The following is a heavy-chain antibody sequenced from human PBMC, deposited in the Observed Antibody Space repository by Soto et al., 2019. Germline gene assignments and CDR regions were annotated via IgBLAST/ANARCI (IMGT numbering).Heavy chain of an antibody. CDR2: INPNSGGT. J-gene: IGHJ3*02. CDR1: GYTFTGYY. D-gene: IGHD3-3*01. V-gene: IGHV1-2*04. CDR3: ARSPAGYDFWSGYPPHDAFDI. Sequence: GASVKVSCKASGYTFTGYYMHWVRQAPGRGLEWMGWINPNSGGTNYAQKFQGWVTMTRDTSISTAYMELSRLRSDDTAVYYCARSPAGYDFWSGYPPHDAFDIWGQGTMVTVSS.